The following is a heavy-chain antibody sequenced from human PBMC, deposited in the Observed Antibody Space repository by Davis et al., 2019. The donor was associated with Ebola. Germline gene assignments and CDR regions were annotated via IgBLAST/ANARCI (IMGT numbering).Heavy chain of an antibody. D-gene: IGHD2-15*01. CDR1: GYTFTGYY. J-gene: IGHJ5*02. Sequence: GESLSLSCTVSGYTFTGYYMHWVRQAPGQGLEWVGRIIPNSGGTNYVQKFKGRVTMTRDTSISTAYMELSRMRSDDKDVYYCAREGGIVVVVAAISNWFDPWGQGTLVTVSS. CDR2: IIPNSGGT. V-gene: IGHV1-2*05. CDR3: AREGGIVVVVAAISNWFDP.